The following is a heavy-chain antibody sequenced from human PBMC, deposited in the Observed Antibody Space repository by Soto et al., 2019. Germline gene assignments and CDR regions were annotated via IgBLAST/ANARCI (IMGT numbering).Heavy chain of an antibody. Sequence: QVQLQESGPGLVKPSETLSLTCTVSGGSISSYYWSWIRQPPGKGLEGIGYIYYSGSTNYNPSLKSRVTISVDTSKNQFSLKLSSVTAADTAVYYCARLSGGGEIYCSGGSCYSDIHYFDYWGQGTLVTVSS. CDR2: IYYSGST. V-gene: IGHV4-59*08. D-gene: IGHD2-15*01. CDR1: GGSISSYY. J-gene: IGHJ4*02. CDR3: ARLSGGGEIYCSGGSCYSDIHYFDY.